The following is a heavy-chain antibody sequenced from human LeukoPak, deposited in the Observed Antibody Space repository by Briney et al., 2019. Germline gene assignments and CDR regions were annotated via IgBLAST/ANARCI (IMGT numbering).Heavy chain of an antibody. J-gene: IGHJ4*02. D-gene: IGHD6-6*01. V-gene: IGHV3-23*01. CDR3: AKRVPYGSSAVYFDS. Sequence: GGSLRLSCAASGFTFGTYGMNWVRQAPGTGLEWVSAINDDAKNTFYADSVKGRFTISRDNSKNTLYLQMSSLTVEDTAIYYCAKRVPYGSSAVYFDSWGQGTLVTVSS. CDR2: INDDAKNT. CDR1: GFTFGTYG.